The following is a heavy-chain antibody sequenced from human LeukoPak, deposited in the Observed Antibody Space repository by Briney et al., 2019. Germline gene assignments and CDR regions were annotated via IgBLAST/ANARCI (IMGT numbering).Heavy chain of an antibody. V-gene: IGHV3-30*03. CDR3: ARVPGELLYENLDY. J-gene: IGHJ4*02. CDR1: GFTFSSYG. D-gene: IGHD3-10*01. Sequence: PGGSLRLSCVASGFTFSSYGMHWVRQAPGKGLEWVAVISHDDSNKYYADSVKGRFSISRDNSKNTLYLQMNSLRTEDTAVYYCARVPGELLYENLDYWGQGALVTVSS. CDR2: ISHDDSNK.